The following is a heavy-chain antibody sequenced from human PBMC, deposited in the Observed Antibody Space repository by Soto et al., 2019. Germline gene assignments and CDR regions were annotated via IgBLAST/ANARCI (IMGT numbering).Heavy chain of an antibody. CDR1: GGSISSSSYY. D-gene: IGHD3-22*01. J-gene: IGHJ4*02. CDR3: ARSRVYYDSNPYYFDY. Sequence: SDTLSLTCTGSGGSISSSSYYWGWIRQPPGKGLEWIGSIYYSGSTYYNPSLKSRVTISVDTSKNQFSLKLSSVTAADTAVYYCARSRVYYDSNPYYFDYWGQGTLVTVSS. V-gene: IGHV4-39*01. CDR2: IYYSGST.